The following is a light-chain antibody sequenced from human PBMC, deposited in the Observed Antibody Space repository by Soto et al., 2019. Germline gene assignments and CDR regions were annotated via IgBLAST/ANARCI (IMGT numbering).Light chain of an antibody. CDR2: GSS. Sequence: EIVLTQSPGTLSLSPGERAPLSCRASQSLNSFYLAWYQQKPGQAPRLLIYGSSNRATGIPDRFSGSGSGTDFTLTISRLDPEYFAVYYCKQYDISPRTFGKGTKVEVK. CDR3: KQYDISPRT. V-gene: IGKV3-20*01. J-gene: IGKJ1*01. CDR1: QSLNSFY.